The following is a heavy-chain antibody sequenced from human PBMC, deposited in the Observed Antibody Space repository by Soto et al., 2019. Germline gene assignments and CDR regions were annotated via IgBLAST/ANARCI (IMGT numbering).Heavy chain of an antibody. D-gene: IGHD6-6*01. CDR3: ARRGAARPNYYYYYMDV. CDR1: GFTVSSNY. V-gene: IGHV3-66*01. Sequence: EVQLVESGGGLVQPGGSLRLSCAASGFTVSSNYMSWVRQAPGKGLEWVSVIYSGGSTYYADSVKGRFTISRENSKNTLYLQMNSLRAEDTAVYYCARRGAARPNYYYYYMDVWGKGTTVTVSS. J-gene: IGHJ6*03. CDR2: IYSGGST.